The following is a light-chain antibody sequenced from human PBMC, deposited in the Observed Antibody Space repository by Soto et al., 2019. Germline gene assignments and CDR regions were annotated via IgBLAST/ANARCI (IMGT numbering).Light chain of an antibody. J-gene: IGKJ1*01. CDR1: QSVSGY. V-gene: IGKV3-11*01. CDR2: DAS. Sequence: EIVLTQSPATLSLSPGERATLSCRASQSVSGYLAWYQQTPGQAPRLLIYDASKRATGIPARFSGSGCGTDFTLTISSLEREDFAVYYCQQRSKWRTFGQGTKVDIK. CDR3: QQRSKWRT.